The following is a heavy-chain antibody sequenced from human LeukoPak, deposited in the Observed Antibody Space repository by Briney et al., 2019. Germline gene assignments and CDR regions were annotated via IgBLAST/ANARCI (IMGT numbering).Heavy chain of an antibody. CDR2: IVVGSGNT. CDR1: GFTFTSSA. J-gene: IGHJ4*02. Sequence: ASVKVSCKASGFTFTSSAVQWVRQARGQRLEWIGWIVVGSGNTNYAQKFQERVTITRDMSTGTAYMELSSLRSEDTAVYYCAAESLTTVHPLFDYWGQGTLVTVSS. D-gene: IGHD4-17*01. CDR3: AAESLTTVHPLFDY. V-gene: IGHV1-58*01.